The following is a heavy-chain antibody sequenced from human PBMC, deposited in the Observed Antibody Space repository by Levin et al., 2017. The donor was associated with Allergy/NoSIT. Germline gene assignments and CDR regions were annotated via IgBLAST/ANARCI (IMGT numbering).Heavy chain of an antibody. V-gene: IGHV4-59*01. CDR3: ARSRGQTRKFDY. CDR1: GGSISSYY. CDR2: IYYSGST. J-gene: IGHJ4*02. D-gene: IGHD3-10*01. Sequence: NTSETLSLTCTVSGGSISSYYWSWIRQPPGKGLEWIGYIYYSGSTNYNPSLKSRVTISVDTSKNQFSLKLSSVTAADTAVYYCARSRGQTRKFDYWGQGTLVTVSS.